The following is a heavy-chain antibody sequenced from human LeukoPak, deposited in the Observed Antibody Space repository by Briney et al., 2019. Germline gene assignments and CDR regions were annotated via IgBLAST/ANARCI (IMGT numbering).Heavy chain of an antibody. CDR1: GFTFSSYA. D-gene: IGHD1-14*01. CDR3: AKDFPILSTTQNYYYYMDV. J-gene: IGHJ6*03. CDR2: ISASGGTT. Sequence: PGGSLRLSCAASGFTFSSYAMSWVRQAPGKGLEWVSAISASGGTTYYADSVKGRFTISRDNSKNTLYLQMSGLRAEDTAVYYCAKDFPILSTTQNYYYYMDVWGKGTTVTVSS. V-gene: IGHV3-23*01.